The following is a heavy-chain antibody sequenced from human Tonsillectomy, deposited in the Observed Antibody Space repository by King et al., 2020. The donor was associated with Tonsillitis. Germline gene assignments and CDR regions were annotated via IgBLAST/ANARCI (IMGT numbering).Heavy chain of an antibody. D-gene: IGHD3-22*01. J-gene: IGHJ1*01. CDR3: ARAFNYYDSSGYLFSFAV. CDR2: INVYNGNT. V-gene: IGHV1-18*04. CDR1: GYSFISYG. Sequence: QLVQSGAEMKKPGASVRVSCKGFGYSFISYGITWVRQAPGQGPEWMGWINVYNGNTKYAQKFQDRVTMTTDTSTNTAYMDLRSLGSDDTAMYYCARAFNYYDSSGYLFSFAVWGQGTLVTASA.